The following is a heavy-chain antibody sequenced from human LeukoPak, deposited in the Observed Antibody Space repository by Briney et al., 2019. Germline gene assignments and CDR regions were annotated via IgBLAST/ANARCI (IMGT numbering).Heavy chain of an antibody. Sequence: GESLKISCKSSGYSFSSYWIGWVRQMPGKGLEWMGIIYPGDSDTRYSPSFQGQVTISADKSISTAYLQWSSLKASDTAMYYCARVREYYYDSSGYYRIPVYYFDYWGQGTLVTVSS. CDR3: ARVREYYYDSSGYYRIPVYYFDY. CDR2: IYPGDSDT. D-gene: IGHD3-22*01. V-gene: IGHV5-51*01. CDR1: GYSFSSYW. J-gene: IGHJ4*02.